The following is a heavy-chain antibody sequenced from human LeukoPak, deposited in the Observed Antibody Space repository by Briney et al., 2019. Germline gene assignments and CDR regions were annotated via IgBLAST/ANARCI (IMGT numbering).Heavy chain of an antibody. V-gene: IGHV3-48*03. CDR1: GFTFSSYE. D-gene: IGHD3-10*01. CDR3: ARGPSGSYYGSTY. Sequence: GGSLRLSCAASGFTFSSYEMNGVRQAPGKGLGWVSYISSSGSTIYYADSVKGRFTISRDNAKNSLYLQMNILRAEDTAVYYCARGPSGSYYGSTYWGQGTLVTVSS. CDR2: ISSSGSTI. J-gene: IGHJ4*02.